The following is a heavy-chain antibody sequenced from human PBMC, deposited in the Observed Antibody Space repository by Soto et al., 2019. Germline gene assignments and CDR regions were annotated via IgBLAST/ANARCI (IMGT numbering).Heavy chain of an antibody. V-gene: IGHV3-21*01. CDR1: GITFSSYY. CDR3: AGTHAGLDY. J-gene: IGHJ4*02. CDR2: ISSSGDRV. Sequence: EVQLVESGGGVVQPGGSLRLSCAGSGITFSSYYMNWIRQAPGKGLEWVSSISSSGDRVFYADSVKGRFTISRDNAESSMYLQMDSLRGEDTAVYDCAGTHAGLDYWGQGTLVTVSS. D-gene: IGHD6-13*01.